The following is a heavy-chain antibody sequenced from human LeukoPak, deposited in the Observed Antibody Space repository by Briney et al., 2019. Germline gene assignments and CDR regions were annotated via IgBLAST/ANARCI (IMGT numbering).Heavy chain of an antibody. J-gene: IGHJ4*02. V-gene: IGHV4-39*01. CDR2: IYYSGGT. D-gene: IGHD6-19*01. CDR1: GGSMSSSSYY. CDR3: ARQRPFWLVLRSSPDFDY. Sequence: HPSETLSLTCTVSGGSMSSSSYYWGWIRQPPGKGLEWIGSIYYSGGTSYNPSLKSRVTISVDTSKNQFSLKLRSVTAADTAVYYCARQRPFWLVLRSSPDFDYWGQGTLVTVSS.